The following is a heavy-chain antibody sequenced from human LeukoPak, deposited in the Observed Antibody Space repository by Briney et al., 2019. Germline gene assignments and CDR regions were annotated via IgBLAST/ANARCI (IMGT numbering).Heavy chain of an antibody. J-gene: IGHJ4*02. D-gene: IGHD3-10*01. V-gene: IGHV1-69*06. CDR1: GGTFINYA. Sequence: SVTVSFKASGGTFINYAISWVRQAPGQGLEWMGGIIPIFGTANYAQKFQGRVTITAEKSTSTDYMELSSLRSEDTAVYYCARSRKRGDYGSSCDYWGQGTLVTVSS. CDR3: ARSRKRGDYGSSCDY. CDR2: IIPIFGTA.